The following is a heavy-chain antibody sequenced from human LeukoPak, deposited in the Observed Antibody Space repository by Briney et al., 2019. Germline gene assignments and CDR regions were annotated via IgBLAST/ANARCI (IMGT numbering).Heavy chain of an antibody. D-gene: IGHD2-15*01. Sequence: SETLSLTCTVSGGSISSGSYYWSWIRQPAGKGLEWIGRIYTSGSTNYNPSLKSRVTISVDTSKNQFSLKLSSVTAADTAVYYGARYRSYCSGGSCFPYYFDYWGQGTLVTVSS. J-gene: IGHJ4*02. CDR1: GGSISSGSYY. V-gene: IGHV4-61*02. CDR3: ARYRSYCSGGSCFPYYFDY. CDR2: IYTSGST.